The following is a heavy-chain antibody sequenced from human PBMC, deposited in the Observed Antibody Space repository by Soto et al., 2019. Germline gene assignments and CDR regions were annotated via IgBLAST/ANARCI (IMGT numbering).Heavy chain of an antibody. Sequence: QVQLQESGPGLVQPSGTLSLTCAVSGDSINNSHWWSWVRQTPGKGLEWIGETYHSGTTNYNPSLKTRVTISIDKSKNQFSLKMNSVTAADTAVYYCAREVNSSPARGPNWFDPWGQETLVTVSS. CDR3: AREVNSSPARGPNWFDP. V-gene: IGHV4-4*02. J-gene: IGHJ5*02. CDR2: TYHSGTT. D-gene: IGHD6-13*01. CDR1: GDSINNSHW.